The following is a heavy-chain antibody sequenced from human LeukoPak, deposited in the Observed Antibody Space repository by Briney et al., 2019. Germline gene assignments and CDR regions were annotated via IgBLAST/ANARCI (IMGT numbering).Heavy chain of an antibody. CDR3: ARVFVAPEPKVGLNWFDP. V-gene: IGHV4-30-4*08. J-gene: IGHJ5*02. D-gene: IGHD2-2*01. CDR2: IYYSGST. Sequence: PSQTLSLTCTVSGGSISSGDYYWSWIRQPPGKDLEWIGYIYYSGSTYYNPSLKSRVTISVDTSKNQFSLKLSSVTAADTAVYYCARVFVAPEPKVGLNWFDPWGQGTLVTVSS. CDR1: GGSISSGDYY.